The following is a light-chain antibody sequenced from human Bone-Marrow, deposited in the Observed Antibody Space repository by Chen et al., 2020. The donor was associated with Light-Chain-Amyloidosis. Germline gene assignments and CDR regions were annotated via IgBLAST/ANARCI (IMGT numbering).Light chain of an antibody. CDR1: QDINNY. CDR2: EGS. Sequence: DIQMTQSPSSLSASIGDRVTITCQASQDINNYLNWYQQKPGKAPKLLMYEGSNLETGVPSRFSGSGSGTDFTFTIISLQPEDIATYYCQQYHSLPPTFGGGTRVETK. V-gene: IGKV1-33*01. J-gene: IGKJ4*01. CDR3: QQYHSLPPT.